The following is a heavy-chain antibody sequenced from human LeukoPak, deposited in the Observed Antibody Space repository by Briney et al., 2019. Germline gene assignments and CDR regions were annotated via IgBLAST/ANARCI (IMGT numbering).Heavy chain of an antibody. V-gene: IGHV4-39*07. D-gene: IGHD2-15*01. J-gene: IGHJ6*03. CDR2: IYYSGST. CDR3: ARVCRILYMDV. CDR1: GGSISSSSYY. Sequence: SETLSLTCTVSGGSISSSSYYWGWIRQPPGKGLEWIGSIYYSGSTYYNPSLKSRVTISVDTSKNQFSLKLSSVTAADTAVYYCARVCRILYMDVWGKGTTVTVSS.